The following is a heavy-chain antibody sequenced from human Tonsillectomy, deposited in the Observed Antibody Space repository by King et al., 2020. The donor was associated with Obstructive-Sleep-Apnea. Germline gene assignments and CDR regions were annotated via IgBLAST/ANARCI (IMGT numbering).Heavy chain of an antibody. J-gene: IGHJ6*02. CDR1: GFTFSNYG. V-gene: IGHV3-33*01. CDR3: ARGEVDKGYKYYYYGMDV. CDR2: IWYDGSKR. D-gene: IGHD3-10*01. Sequence: VQLVESGGGVVQPGGSLRLSCAGSGFTFSNYGIHWVRQAPGRGLEWVAVIWYDGSKRYYGESVKGRFTISRENSENTVYLQMNSLRAADTALYYCARGEVDKGYKYYYYGMDVWGQGTTVTVSS.